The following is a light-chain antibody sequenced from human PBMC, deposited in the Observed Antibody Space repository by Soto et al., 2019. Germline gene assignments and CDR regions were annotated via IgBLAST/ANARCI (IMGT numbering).Light chain of an antibody. CDR2: GTF. J-gene: IGKJ1*01. CDR3: QQYGSWT. Sequence: EIVLTQSPGTLSVSPGERATLSCRASETISSDKLAWYQQKPGQPPSLLIYGTFSRATGIPDRFSGSGSGTHFTLSNSRLEPEESAIYHCQQYGSWTFGQGTKVEI. CDR1: ETISSDK. V-gene: IGKV3-20*01.